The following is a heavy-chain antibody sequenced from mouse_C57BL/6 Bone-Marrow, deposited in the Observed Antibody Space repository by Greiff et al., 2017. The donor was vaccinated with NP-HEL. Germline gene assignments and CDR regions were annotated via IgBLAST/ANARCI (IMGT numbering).Heavy chain of an antibody. CDR3: ARSSGTDVLWYFDV. CDR1: GYAFSSYW. Sequence: QVQLQQSGAELVKPGASVKISCKASGYAFSSYWMNWVKQRPGKGLEWIGQIYPGDGDTNYNGKFKGKATLTADKSSSTAYMQLSSLTSEDSAVDFCARSSGTDVLWYFDVWGTGTTVTVSS. V-gene: IGHV1-80*01. D-gene: IGHD4-1*01. J-gene: IGHJ1*03. CDR2: IYPGDGDT.